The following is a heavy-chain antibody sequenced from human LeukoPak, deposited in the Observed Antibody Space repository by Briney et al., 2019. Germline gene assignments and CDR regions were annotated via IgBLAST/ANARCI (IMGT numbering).Heavy chain of an antibody. J-gene: IGHJ6*03. CDR1: GFTFSSYA. V-gene: IGHV3-23*01. Sequence: RPGGSLRLSCAASGFTFSSYAMSWVRQAPGKGLEWVSAISGSGGSTYYADSVKGQFTISRDNSKNTLNLQMNSLRAEDTAVYYCANNSPYSSSSFGYYYYYYMDVWGKGTTVTVSS. CDR2: ISGSGGST. CDR3: ANNSPYSSSSFGYYYYYYMDV. D-gene: IGHD6-6*01.